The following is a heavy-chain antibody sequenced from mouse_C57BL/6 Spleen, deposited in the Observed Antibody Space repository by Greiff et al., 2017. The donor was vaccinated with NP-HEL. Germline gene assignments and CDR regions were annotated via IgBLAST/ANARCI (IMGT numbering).Heavy chain of an antibody. CDR3: VRDRGGSSLFAY. CDR2: IRSKSSNYAT. V-gene: IGHV10-3*01. J-gene: IGHJ3*01. D-gene: IGHD1-1*01. Sequence: EVKVVESGGGLVQPKGSLKLSCAASGFTFNTYAMHWVRQAPGKGLEWVARIRSKSSNYATYYADSVKDRFTISRDDSQSMLYLQMNKLKTEDTAMYYWVRDRGGSSLFAYWGQGTLVTVSA. CDR1: GFTFNTYA.